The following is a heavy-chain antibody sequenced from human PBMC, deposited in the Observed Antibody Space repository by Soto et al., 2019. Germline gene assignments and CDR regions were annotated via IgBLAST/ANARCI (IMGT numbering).Heavy chain of an antibody. D-gene: IGHD1-1*01. CDR1: GGTFSSYT. J-gene: IGHJ4*02. CDR2: IIPILGIA. CDR3: ARSPKDNWNGEPSFDY. V-gene: IGHV1-69*02. Sequence: ASVKVSCKASGGTFSSYTISWVRQAPGQGLEWMGRIIPILGIANYAQKFQGRVTITADKSTSTAYMELSSLRSEDTAVYYCARSPKDNWNGEPSFDYWGQGTLVTVSS.